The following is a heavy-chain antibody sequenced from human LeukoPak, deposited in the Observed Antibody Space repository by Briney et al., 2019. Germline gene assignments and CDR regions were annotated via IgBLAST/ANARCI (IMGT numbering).Heavy chain of an antibody. J-gene: IGHJ6*02. D-gene: IGHD1-14*01. Sequence: PGGSLRLSCAASGFTFRTYAMHWVRQAPVKGLEWVAAISYDGSNKYYADSVKGRFTISRDNSKNTLYLQMNSLRAEDTAVYYCARGRTYYGMDVWGQGTTVTVSS. V-gene: IGHV3-30-3*01. CDR3: ARGRTYYGMDV. CDR1: GFTFRTYA. CDR2: ISYDGSNK.